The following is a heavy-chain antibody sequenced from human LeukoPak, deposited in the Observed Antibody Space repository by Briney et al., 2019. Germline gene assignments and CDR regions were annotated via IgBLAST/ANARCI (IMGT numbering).Heavy chain of an antibody. CDR1: GFTFSSYE. V-gene: IGHV3-48*03. J-gene: IGHJ5*02. Sequence: GGSLRLSCAASGFTFSSYEMNWVRQAPGKGLEWVSYISSSGSTIYYADSVKGRFTISRDNAKESLYLEMNNLRAEDTAVYYCATDGAGFDTWGQGVLVTVSS. CDR2: ISSSGSTI. CDR3: ATDGAGFDT.